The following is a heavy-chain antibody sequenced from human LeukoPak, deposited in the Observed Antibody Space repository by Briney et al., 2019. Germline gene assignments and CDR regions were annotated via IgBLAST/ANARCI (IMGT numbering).Heavy chain of an antibody. CDR3: ARYSSSWFVY. V-gene: IGHV3-30*04. J-gene: IGHJ5*01. Sequence: GRSLRLSCAASGFTFSSYAMHWVRQAPGKGLERVAVISYDGSNKYYADSVKGRFTISRDNSKNTLYLQMNSLRAEDTAVYYCARYSSSWFVYWGQGTLVTVSS. CDR1: GFTFSSYA. CDR2: ISYDGSNK. D-gene: IGHD6-13*01.